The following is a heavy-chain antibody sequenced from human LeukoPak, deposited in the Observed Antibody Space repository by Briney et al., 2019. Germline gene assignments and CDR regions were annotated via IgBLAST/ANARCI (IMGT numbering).Heavy chain of an antibody. CDR1: GGSISSSSYY. V-gene: IGHV4-39*01. D-gene: IGHD1-26*01. CDR2: IYYSGNT. J-gene: IGHJ3*02. Sequence: SETPSLTCTVSGGSISSSSYYWGWIRQPPGKGLEWIGSIYYSGNTYYNPSLKSRVTISVDTSKNQFSLRLSSVTAADTAVYYCARLGGAFDIWGQATMVTVSS. CDR3: ARLGGAFDI.